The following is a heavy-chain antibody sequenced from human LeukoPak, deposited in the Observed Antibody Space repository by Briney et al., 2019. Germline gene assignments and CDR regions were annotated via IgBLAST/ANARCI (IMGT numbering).Heavy chain of an antibody. D-gene: IGHD3-22*01. Sequence: SETLSLTCTVSGGSISSYYGSWLRQPPGKGLEWIGYIYYSGSTNYNPSLKSRVTISVDTSKNQFSLKLSSVTAADTAVYYCAREDSSGYYPYFDYWGQGTLVTVSS. CDR2: IYYSGST. CDR3: AREDSSGYYPYFDY. CDR1: GGSISSYY. V-gene: IGHV4-59*12. J-gene: IGHJ4*02.